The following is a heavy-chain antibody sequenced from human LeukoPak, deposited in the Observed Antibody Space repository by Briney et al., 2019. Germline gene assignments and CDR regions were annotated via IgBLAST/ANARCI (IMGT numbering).Heavy chain of an antibody. CDR1: GYTFTNYG. CDR2: ISAYNGNT. D-gene: IGHD3-22*01. V-gene: IGHV1-18*01. CDR3: ARDYYDSSGYAEYFQH. J-gene: IGHJ1*01. Sequence: ASVNVSCTASGYTFTNYGISWVRQAPGQGLEWMGWISAYNGNTNYAQKLQGRVTMTTDTSTSTAYMELRSLRSDDTAVYYCARDYYDSSGYAEYFQHWGQGTLVTVSS.